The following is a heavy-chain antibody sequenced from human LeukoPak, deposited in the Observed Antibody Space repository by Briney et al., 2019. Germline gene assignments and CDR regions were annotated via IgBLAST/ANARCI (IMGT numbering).Heavy chain of an antibody. D-gene: IGHD6-6*01. J-gene: IGHJ5*02. CDR2: ISSSSSTI. CDR1: GFTFSSYS. CDR3: ARALSRGRQLPWFDP. Sequence: GGSLRLSCAASGFTFSSYSMNWVRQAPGKGLEWVSYISSSSSTIYYADSVKGRFTISRDNAKNSLYLQMNSLRAEDTAVYYCARALSRGRQLPWFDPWGQGTLVTVSS. V-gene: IGHV3-48*04.